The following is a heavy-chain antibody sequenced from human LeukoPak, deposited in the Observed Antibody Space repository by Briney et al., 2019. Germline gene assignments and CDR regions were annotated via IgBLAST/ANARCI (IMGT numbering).Heavy chain of an antibody. CDR2: ISYDGSNK. D-gene: IGHD3-22*01. V-gene: IGHV3-30*18. J-gene: IGHJ4*02. Sequence: PGGSLRLSCAASGFTFSSYGMHWVRQAPGKGLEWVAVISYDGSNKYYADSVKGRFTISRDNSKNTLYLQMNSLRAEDKAVYYCAKDFSGVDYDSSGSQGPYWGQGTLVTVSS. CDR3: AKDFSGVDYDSSGSQGPY. CDR1: GFTFSSYG.